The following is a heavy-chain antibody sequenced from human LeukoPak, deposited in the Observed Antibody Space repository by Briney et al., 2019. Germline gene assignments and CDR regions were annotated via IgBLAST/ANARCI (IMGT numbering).Heavy chain of an antibody. J-gene: IGHJ4*02. CDR2: IIPYFGTS. CDR3: ARDSDSSGYPKDPIDY. D-gene: IGHD3-22*01. Sequence: SVKVSCKTSGDTFSNSAITWVRQAPGQGLEWMGQIIPYFGTSDYAQKFQGRFTITADKSTSTAYMELRSLRSDDTAVYYCARDSDSSGYPKDPIDYWGQGTLVTASS. CDR1: GDTFSNSA. V-gene: IGHV1-69*06.